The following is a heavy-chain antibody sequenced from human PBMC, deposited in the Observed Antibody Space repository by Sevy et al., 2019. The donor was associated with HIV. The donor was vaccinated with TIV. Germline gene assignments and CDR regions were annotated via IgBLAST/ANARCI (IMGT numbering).Heavy chain of an antibody. CDR2: ISGSGGST. Sequence: GGSLRLSCAASGFTFSSYAMSWVRQAPGKGLEWVSAISGSGGSTYYADSVKGRFTISRDNSKNTLYLQMNSVRAEDTAVYYCARGFFDISGDTYAGHYWGQGTLVTVSS. CDR3: ARGFFDISGDTYAGHY. V-gene: IGHV3-23*01. J-gene: IGHJ4*02. CDR1: GFTFSSYA. D-gene: IGHD3-22*01.